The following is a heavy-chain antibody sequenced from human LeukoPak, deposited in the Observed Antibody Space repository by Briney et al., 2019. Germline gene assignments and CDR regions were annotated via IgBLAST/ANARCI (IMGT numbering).Heavy chain of an antibody. CDR1: SYTFTNYD. CDR3: ARPSDSSGGDAFDI. J-gene: IGHJ3*02. V-gene: IGHV1-18*01. Sequence: ATVKVSCKASSYTFTNYDINWVRQAPGQGLEWMGGISPYNGNTDYAQKLQGRVTMTTDTSTSTAYMELRSLRSDDTAVYYCARPSDSSGGDAFDIRGQGTMVIVSS. CDR2: ISPYNGNT. D-gene: IGHD2-15*01.